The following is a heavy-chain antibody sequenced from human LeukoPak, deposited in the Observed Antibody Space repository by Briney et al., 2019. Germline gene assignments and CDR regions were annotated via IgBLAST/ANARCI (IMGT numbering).Heavy chain of an antibody. V-gene: IGHV3-48*04. CDR2: ITVSSSTI. D-gene: IGHD7-27*01. CDR1: GFTFSSYA. Sequence: GGSLRLSCAASGFTFSSYAMSWVRQAPGKGLEWVSYITVSSSTIYYADSVKGRFTISRDNAKNSLYLQMNSLRAEDTAVYYCARALRWGSDYWGQGTLVTVSS. CDR3: ARALRWGSDY. J-gene: IGHJ4*02.